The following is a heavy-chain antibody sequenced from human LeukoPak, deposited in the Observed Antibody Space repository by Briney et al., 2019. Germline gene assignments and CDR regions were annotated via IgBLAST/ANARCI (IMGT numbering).Heavy chain of an antibody. CDR2: ISGSGGST. V-gene: IGHV3-23*01. J-gene: IGHJ4*02. D-gene: IGHD3-22*01. Sequence: GGSLRLSSAASGFTFSSYAMSWVRQAPGKGLEWASAISGSGGSTYYADSVKGRFTISRDNSKNTLYLQMNSLRAEDTAVYYCAKTMLGYDSSGYYDYWGQGTLVTVSS. CDR1: GFTFSSYA. CDR3: AKTMLGYDSSGYYDY.